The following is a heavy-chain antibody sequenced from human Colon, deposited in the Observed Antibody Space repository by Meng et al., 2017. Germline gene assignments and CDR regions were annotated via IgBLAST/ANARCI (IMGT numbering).Heavy chain of an antibody. D-gene: IGHD3-3*01. J-gene: IGHJ4*02. CDR2: MYYSGST. CDR1: GGAISSGEYY. Sequence: QVQLQESGPGLVKPSQTLSLTCTVSGGAISSGEYYWSWIRQPPGKGMEWIGDMYYSGSTYYNPSLKSRVSISVDTSKNQFSLRLSSVTATDTAVYYCARTGRFLEPDYWGQGTLVTVSS. V-gene: IGHV4-30-4*01. CDR3: ARTGRFLEPDY.